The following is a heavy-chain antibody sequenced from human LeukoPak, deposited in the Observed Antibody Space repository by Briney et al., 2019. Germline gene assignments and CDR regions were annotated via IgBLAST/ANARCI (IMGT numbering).Heavy chain of an antibody. CDR2: IIPIFGTA. J-gene: IGHJ4*02. Sequence: ASVKVSCKASGGTFSSYAISWVRQAPGQGLEWMGRIIPIFGTANYAQKLQGRVTITTDESTSTAYMELSSLRSEDTAVYYCARANLINDYGAIDYWGQGTLVTVSS. CDR1: GGTFSSYA. V-gene: IGHV1-69*05. CDR3: ARANLINDYGAIDY. D-gene: IGHD4/OR15-4a*01.